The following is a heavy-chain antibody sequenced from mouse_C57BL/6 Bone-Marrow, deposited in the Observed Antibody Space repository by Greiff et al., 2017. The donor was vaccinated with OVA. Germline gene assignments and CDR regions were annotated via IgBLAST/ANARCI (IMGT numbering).Heavy chain of an antibody. Sequence: EVQLVESGGDLVKPGGSLKLSCAASGFTFSSYGMSWVRQTPDKRLEWVATISRGGSYTYYTDSVKGRFTISRDNAKNTLYLQMSSLKSEDTAMYYCASHYYGCSDYWGQGTTLTVSS. CDR1: GFTFSSYG. V-gene: IGHV5-6*01. CDR3: ASHYYGCSDY. D-gene: IGHD1-1*01. J-gene: IGHJ2*01. CDR2: ISRGGSYT.